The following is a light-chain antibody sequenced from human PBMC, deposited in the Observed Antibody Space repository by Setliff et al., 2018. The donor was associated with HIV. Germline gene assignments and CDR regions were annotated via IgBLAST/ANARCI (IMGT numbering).Light chain of an antibody. V-gene: IGKV3-20*01. CDR3: QPYGSSPFT. CDR1: QSVKNNY. CDR2: GAS. J-gene: IGKJ5*01. Sequence: EIVLTQSPGTLSLSPGETATLSCRAAQSVKNNYLAWYQHKPGQAPRLLIYGASSRPTGIPDRFSGSGSGTDFTLTISRLEPEDFAVYYCQPYGSSPFTFGQGTRLEIK.